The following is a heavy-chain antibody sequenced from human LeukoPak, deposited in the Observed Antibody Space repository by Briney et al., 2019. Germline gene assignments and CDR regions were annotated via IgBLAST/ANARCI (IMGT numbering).Heavy chain of an antibody. V-gene: IGHV3-23*01. CDR1: GFTFSTYA. J-gene: IGHJ5*02. D-gene: IGHD5-24*01. CDR2: ISNTGATT. Sequence: GGSLRLSCAASGFTFSTYAMSWVRQAPGKGLEWVSTISNTGATTYDADSGKGRFTISRDSSNNTLYLQMNSLRAEDTAVYYCAKVCRDGYNRDCFDPWGQGTLVTVSS. CDR3: AKVCRDGYNRDCFDP.